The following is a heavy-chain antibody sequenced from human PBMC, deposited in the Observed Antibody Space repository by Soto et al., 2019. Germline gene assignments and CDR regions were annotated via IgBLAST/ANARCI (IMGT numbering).Heavy chain of an antibody. J-gene: IGHJ6*01. V-gene: IGHV4-30-2*01. CDR3: ARGYYYYYFGMDV. CDR1: GGSISSGGYS. CDR2: IYHSGST. Sequence: QLQLQESGSGLVKPSQTLSLTCAVSGGSISSGGYSWSWIRQPPGKGLEWIGYIYHSGSTYYNPSLKSRVSRSVDRSKNQYALKVSCVTAGDTAVYYCARGYYYYYFGMDVWGQGTTVTV.